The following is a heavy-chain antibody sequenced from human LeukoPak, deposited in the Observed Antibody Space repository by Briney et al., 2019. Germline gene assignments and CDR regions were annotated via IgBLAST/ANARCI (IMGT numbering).Heavy chain of an antibody. Sequence: SQTLSLTCAISGDSASSNSVTWNWISQSPSRGLEWLGRTYYRSTWYNDYAVSVRGRITVNPDTSKNQFSLHLNSVTPEDTAVYYCARRLTQYDCFDPWGQGILVTVSS. J-gene: IGHJ5*02. CDR3: ARRLTQYDCFDP. CDR1: GDSASSNSVT. D-gene: IGHD2-2*01. CDR2: TYYRSTWYN. V-gene: IGHV6-1*01.